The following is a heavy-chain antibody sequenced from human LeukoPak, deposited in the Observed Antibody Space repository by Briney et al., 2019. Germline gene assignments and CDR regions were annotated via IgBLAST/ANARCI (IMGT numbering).Heavy chain of an antibody. D-gene: IGHD1-26*01. J-gene: IGHJ4*02. CDR2: IRSKTYGGTT. CDR3: TTDEGEDTSY. Sequence: GGSLRLSCTASGFTFGDYAMSWVRQAPGKGLEWVSFIRSKTYGGTTEYAASVKGRFTISRDDSKSIAYLQMKSLKTEDTAVYYCTTDEGEDTSYWGQGIQVTVSS. CDR1: GFTFGDYA. V-gene: IGHV3-49*04.